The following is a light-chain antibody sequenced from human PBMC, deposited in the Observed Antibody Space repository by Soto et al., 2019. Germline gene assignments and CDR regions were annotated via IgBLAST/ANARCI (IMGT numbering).Light chain of an antibody. Sequence: QSALTQPRSVAGSPGQSVTISCTGTDSDIGRYDYVSWYQQHPGKAPKLLIYDVSQRPSGVPDRFSGSKSGNTASLTISGLQTDDEADYFCCSYAGSYSLRVFGIGTKLPVL. CDR2: DVS. V-gene: IGLV2-11*01. CDR1: DSDIGRYDY. CDR3: CSYAGSYSLRV. J-gene: IGLJ1*01.